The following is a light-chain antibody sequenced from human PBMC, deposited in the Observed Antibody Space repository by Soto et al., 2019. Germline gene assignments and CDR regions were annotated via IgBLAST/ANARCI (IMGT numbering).Light chain of an antibody. CDR3: QSYDSSLSGVL. J-gene: IGLJ2*01. CDR2: GNS. V-gene: IGLV1-40*01. CDR1: SSNIGAGYD. Sequence: QSVLTQPPSVSGAPGQRVTTSCTGSSSNIGAGYDVHWYQQLPGTAPKLLIYGNSNRPSGVPDRFSGSKSGTSASLAITGLQAEDEADYFCQSYDSSLSGVLFGGGTKLTVL.